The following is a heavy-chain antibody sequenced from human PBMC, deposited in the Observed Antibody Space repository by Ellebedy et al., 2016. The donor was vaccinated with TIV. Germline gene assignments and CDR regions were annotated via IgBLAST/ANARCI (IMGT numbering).Heavy chain of an antibody. D-gene: IGHD3-3*01. J-gene: IGHJ6*03. V-gene: IGHV1-18*01. Sequence: ASVKVSCXASGYTFTSYGISWVRQAPGQGLEWMGWISAYNGNTNYAQKLQGRVTMTRNTSISTAYMELSSLRSEDTAVYYCARVYYDFWSGYSTSYYYYMDVWGKGTTVTVSS. CDR3: ARVYYDFWSGYSTSYYYYMDV. CDR1: GYTFTSYG. CDR2: ISAYNGNT.